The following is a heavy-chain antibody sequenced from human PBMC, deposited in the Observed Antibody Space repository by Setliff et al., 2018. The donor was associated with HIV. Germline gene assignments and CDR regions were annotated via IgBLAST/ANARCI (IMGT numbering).Heavy chain of an antibody. CDR3: TREPTRYTNSPRGRYFQY. V-gene: IGHV3-48*01. Sequence: PGGSLRLSCAASGFSFSGYWMNWVRQTPGKGLEWVSFISASGSSIFYADSVKGRFTISRNNDQNSVYLQMNRLTAGDTATYYCTREPTRYTNSPRGRYFQYWGQGTLVTVSS. CDR2: ISASGSSI. CDR1: GFSFSGYW. D-gene: IGHD2-2*02. J-gene: IGHJ1*01.